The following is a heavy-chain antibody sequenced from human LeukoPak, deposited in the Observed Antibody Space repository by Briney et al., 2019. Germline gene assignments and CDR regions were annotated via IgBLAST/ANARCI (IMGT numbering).Heavy chain of an antibody. CDR1: GFTVSSTY. CDR2: IYSGGTT. D-gene: IGHD6-19*01. Sequence: GGSLRLSCAASGFTVSSTYMSWVRQAPGKGLEWVSLIYSGGTTYYADSVKGRFTISRDNSKNTVYLQINRLRGEEQAVYFCGRGTSGWYNLEHWGQGTLVTVSS. J-gene: IGHJ4*02. CDR3: GRGTSGWYNLEH. V-gene: IGHV3-53*01.